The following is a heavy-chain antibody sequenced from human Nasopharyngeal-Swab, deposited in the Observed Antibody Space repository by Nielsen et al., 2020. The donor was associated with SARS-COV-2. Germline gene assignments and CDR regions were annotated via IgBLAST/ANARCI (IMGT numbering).Heavy chain of an antibody. D-gene: IGHD6-6*01. CDR1: GDSITSKNYY. CDR2: MYYGGTT. J-gene: IGHJ4*02. CDR3: ARRRIASRPYYFDS. Sequence: SETLSLTCTVSGDSITSKNYYWGWIRQPPGKGLEWIGSMYYGGTTYYNPSLKSRVSMSIDTSKNQFSLKVNSVTAADTAVYYCARRRIASRPYYFDSWGQGSLVTVSS. V-gene: IGHV4-39*01.